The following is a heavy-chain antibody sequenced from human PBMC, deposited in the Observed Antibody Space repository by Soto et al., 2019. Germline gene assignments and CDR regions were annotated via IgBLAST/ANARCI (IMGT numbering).Heavy chain of an antibody. CDR3: ARARVSGXSSSWATWNYYYYGMDV. CDR1: GDSVSSDSAA. J-gene: IGHJ6*02. Sequence: SQTLSLTCAISGDSVSSDSAAWNWIRQSPSRGLEWLGRTYYRSKWYNDYAVSVKSRITINPDTSKNQFSLQLNSVTPEDTAVYYCARARVSGXSSSWATWNYYYYGMDVWGQGTTVTVSS. CDR2: TYYRSKWYN. D-gene: IGHD6-13*01. V-gene: IGHV6-1*01.